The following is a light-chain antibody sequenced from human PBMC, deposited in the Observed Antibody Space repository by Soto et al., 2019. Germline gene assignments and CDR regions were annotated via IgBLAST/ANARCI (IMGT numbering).Light chain of an antibody. J-gene: IGKJ4*01. CDR1: QIIISY. Sequence: DIQMTQSPSSLSASVGDRVTITCRSSQIIISYLNWYKQKPGKAPKLLIYAASSLQSGVPSRFSGSGSGTDFTLTISSLQPEDFATYYCQQSYRAPLTFGGGTMV. CDR3: QQSYRAPLT. V-gene: IGKV1-39*01. CDR2: AAS.